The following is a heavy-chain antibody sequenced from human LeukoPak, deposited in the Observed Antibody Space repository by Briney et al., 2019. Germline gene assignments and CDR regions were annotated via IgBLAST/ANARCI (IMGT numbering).Heavy chain of an antibody. Sequence: GGSLRLSCAASGFTFSSYGMHWVRQAPGKGLEWVSAISGSGGSTYYADSVKGRFTISRDNSKNTLYLQMNSLRAEDTAVYYCAKFSKRSSSQPSGGYYFDYWGQGTLVTVSS. CDR3: AKFSKRSSSQPSGGYYFDY. D-gene: IGHD6-6*01. CDR2: ISGSGGST. CDR1: GFTFSSYG. V-gene: IGHV3-23*01. J-gene: IGHJ4*02.